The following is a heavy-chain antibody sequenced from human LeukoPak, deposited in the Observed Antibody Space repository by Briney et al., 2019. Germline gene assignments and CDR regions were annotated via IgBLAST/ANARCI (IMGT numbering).Heavy chain of an antibody. V-gene: IGHV3-30*18. CDR3: TKGRHLWWTFDVLDI. D-gene: IGHD5-18*01. J-gene: IGHJ3*02. CDR2: ISYDGSKK. CDR1: GLTFSSFG. Sequence: GGSLRLSCAPSGLTFSSFGMHWVRQAPGKGLEWVALISYDGSKKYYADSVKGRFTISRDNSESTLYLQMNSLRPEDTAAYHCTKGRHLWWTFDVLDIWGQGTVVTVSS.